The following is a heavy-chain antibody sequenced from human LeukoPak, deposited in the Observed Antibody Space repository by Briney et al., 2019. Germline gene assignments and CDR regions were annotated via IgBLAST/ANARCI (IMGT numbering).Heavy chain of an antibody. CDR1: GGSISSYY. V-gene: IGHV4-59*01. Sequence: SETLSLTCTVSGGSISSYYWSWIRQPPGKGLEWIGYIYYSGSTSYNPSLKSRVTISVDTSKNQFSLKLSSVTAADMAVYYCARLDNGWYFDLWGRGTLVTVSS. CDR3: ARLDNGWYFDL. D-gene: IGHD2-2*03. CDR2: IYYSGST. J-gene: IGHJ2*01.